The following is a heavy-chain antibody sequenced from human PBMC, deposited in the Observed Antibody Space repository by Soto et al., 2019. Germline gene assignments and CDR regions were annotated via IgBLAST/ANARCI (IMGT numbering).Heavy chain of an antibody. J-gene: IGHJ5*02. CDR2: ISDSGRTI. CDR1: GFTFSSYE. D-gene: IGHD6-13*01. V-gene: IGHV3-48*03. CDR3: ARDASRDSSARGWFDP. Sequence: GGSLRLSCSASGFTFSSYEMNWVRQAPGKGLEWVSYISDSGRTIYYADSVKGRFTVSRDDAQNSVYLQMDSLRAEDTAVYYCARDASRDSSARGWFDPWGPGTLVTVSS.